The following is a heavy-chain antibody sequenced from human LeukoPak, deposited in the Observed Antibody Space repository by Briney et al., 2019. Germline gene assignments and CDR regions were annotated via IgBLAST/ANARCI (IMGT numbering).Heavy chain of an antibody. D-gene: IGHD4-17*01. Sequence: SETLSLTCTVSGGSISSYYWSWIRQPPGKGLEWIGYIYYSGSTNYSPSLKSRVTISVDTSKNQFSLKLSSVTAADTAVYYCARDDYGDFHFDYWGQGTLVTVSS. CDR3: ARDDYGDFHFDY. V-gene: IGHV4-59*01. CDR1: GGSISSYY. CDR2: IYYSGST. J-gene: IGHJ4*02.